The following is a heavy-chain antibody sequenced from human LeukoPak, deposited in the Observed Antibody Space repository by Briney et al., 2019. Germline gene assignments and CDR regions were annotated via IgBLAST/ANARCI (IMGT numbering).Heavy chain of an antibody. CDR3: ARGYVSTRARYSGSSRSFDY. CDR2: VNHSGST. Sequence: SETLSLTCAVYGGSFSGYYWSWIRQPPGKGLEWIGEVNHSGSTNYNPSLKSRVTISVDTSKNQFSLKLSSVTAADTAVYYCARGYVSTRARYSGSSRSFDYWGQGTLVTVSS. J-gene: IGHJ4*02. CDR1: GGSFSGYY. V-gene: IGHV4-34*01. D-gene: IGHD1-26*01.